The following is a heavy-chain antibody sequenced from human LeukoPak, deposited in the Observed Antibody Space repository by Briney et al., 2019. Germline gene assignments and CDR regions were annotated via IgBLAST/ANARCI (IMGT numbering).Heavy chain of an antibody. J-gene: IGHJ4*02. Sequence: GGSLRLSCAASGFTVSSNYMSWVRQAPGKGLEWVSVIYSGGSTYYADSVKGRFTISRDNAKNSLYLQMNSLRAEDTALYYCAKDIWSSCSAFDYWGQGTLVTVSS. CDR3: AKDIWSSCSAFDY. V-gene: IGHV3-53*05. CDR1: GFTVSSNY. CDR2: IYSGGST. D-gene: IGHD6-13*01.